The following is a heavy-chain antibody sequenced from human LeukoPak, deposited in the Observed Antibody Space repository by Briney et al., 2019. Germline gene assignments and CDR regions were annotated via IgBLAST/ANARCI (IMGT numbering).Heavy chain of an antibody. J-gene: IGHJ4*02. CDR3: ARDLEYRSSY. Sequence: GGSLRLSCAASGFTFSNYRTHSVRQAPGKGLVWVSRINSDGSYTKYADSVKGRFTISRDNAKNTLYLQMNSLRAEDTAVYYCARDLEYRSSYWGQGTLVTVSS. CDR1: GFTFSNYR. CDR2: INSDGSYT. V-gene: IGHV3-74*03. D-gene: IGHD6-6*01.